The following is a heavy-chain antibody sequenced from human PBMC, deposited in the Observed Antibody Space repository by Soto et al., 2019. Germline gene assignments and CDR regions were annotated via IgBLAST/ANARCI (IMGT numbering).Heavy chain of an antibody. J-gene: IGHJ5*02. Sequence: SVKVSCKASGGTFSSYAISWVRQAPGQGLEWMGGIIAYYGTANYAQKFQGRVTMTADESTSTAYMELSSLRSDDTAVYYCARGSSDYFDPWGQGTLVTVSS. CDR2: IIAYYGTA. CDR1: GGTFSSYA. V-gene: IGHV1-69*13. CDR3: ARGSSDYFDP. D-gene: IGHD3-10*01.